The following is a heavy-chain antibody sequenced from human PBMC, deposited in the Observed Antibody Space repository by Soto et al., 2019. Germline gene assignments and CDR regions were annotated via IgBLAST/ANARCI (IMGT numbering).Heavy chain of an antibody. CDR2: INPNSGGT. V-gene: IGHV1-2*02. CDR3: ARVTRRPYYYGMDV. D-gene: IGHD2-2*01. CDR1: GYTFTGYY. J-gene: IGHJ6*02. Sequence: ASVKVSCKASGYTFTGYYMHWVRQAPGQGLEWMGWINPNSGGTNYAQKFQGRVPMTRDRSISTAYMELSRLRSDDTAVYYCARVTRRPYYYGMDVWGQGTTVTVSS.